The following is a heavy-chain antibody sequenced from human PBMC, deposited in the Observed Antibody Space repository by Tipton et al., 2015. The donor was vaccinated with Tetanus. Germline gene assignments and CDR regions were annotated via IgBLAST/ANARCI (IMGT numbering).Heavy chain of an antibody. V-gene: IGHV3-21*01. J-gene: IGHJ4*02. CDR1: GFTFSSYS. D-gene: IGHD2-15*01. Sequence: SLRLSCAASGFTFSSYSMNWVRQAPGKGLEWVSSISSSSSYIYYADSVKGRFTISRDNAKNTLYLQMNSLRAEDTAVYYCARDGPQVVAALDYWGQGTLVTVSS. CDR3: ARDGPQVVAALDY. CDR2: ISSSSSYI.